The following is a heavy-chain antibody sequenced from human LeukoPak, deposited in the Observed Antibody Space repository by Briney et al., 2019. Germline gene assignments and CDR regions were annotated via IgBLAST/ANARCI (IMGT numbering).Heavy chain of an antibody. D-gene: IGHD4-11*01. J-gene: IGHJ4*01. Sequence: GGSLSLSCVASGFTFSSYAMHWVRQAAGKGLEWVAVISYDGSNKYYADSVKGRFTISRDNSKNTLYLQMNSLRAEDTAVYYCARGWRDYRGPNFDFWGQEPWSPSPQ. CDR3: ARGWRDYRGPNFDF. CDR1: GFTFSSYA. CDR2: ISYDGSNK. V-gene: IGHV3-30-3*01.